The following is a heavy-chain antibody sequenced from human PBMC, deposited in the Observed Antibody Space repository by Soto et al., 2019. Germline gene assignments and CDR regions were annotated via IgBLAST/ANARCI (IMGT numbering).Heavy chain of an antibody. CDR3: ARESGGYDTSLSQGLLV. J-gene: IGHJ6*02. D-gene: IGHD2-2*01. Sequence: PSETLSLTCSVSGGSISSVGHYWTWIRQQPGKGLEWIGYIYYSGSTDYNPSLKSRVTISVDRSKNQFSLNLSSVTAADTAIYYCARESGGYDTSLSQGLLVWGPEASLTVSS. CDR2: IYYSGST. CDR1: GGSISSVGHY. V-gene: IGHV4-31*03.